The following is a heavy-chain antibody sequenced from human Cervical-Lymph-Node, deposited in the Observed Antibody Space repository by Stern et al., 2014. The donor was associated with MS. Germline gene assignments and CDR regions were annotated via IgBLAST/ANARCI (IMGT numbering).Heavy chain of an antibody. Sequence: VQLVESGGGVVKPGRSLRLSCIASGFTFSNYGMHWVRQAPGQGLGWVARIRPDGSQTYYADTVRGRFTITRDNSKNTLSLQMISLRVDDTAVYYCVRDCSSNAYKSEDYWGQGTLVTVSS. J-gene: IGHJ4*02. V-gene: IGHV3-33*01. D-gene: IGHD4-11*01. CDR2: IRPDGSQT. CDR3: VRDCSSNAYKSEDY. CDR1: GFTFSNYG.